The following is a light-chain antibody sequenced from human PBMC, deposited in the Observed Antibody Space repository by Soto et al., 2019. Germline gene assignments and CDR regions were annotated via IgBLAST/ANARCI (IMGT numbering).Light chain of an antibody. CDR2: KAS. J-gene: IGKJ1*01. CDR1: QSISSW. Sequence: DIQMTQSPSTLSASVGDRVTITCRASQSISSWLAWYPQKPGKAPKLLIYKASSLESGVPSRFSGSGSGTEFTLTITSLQPDDFATYYCQQYNSYWTFGQGTKGEIK. CDR3: QQYNSYWT. V-gene: IGKV1-5*03.